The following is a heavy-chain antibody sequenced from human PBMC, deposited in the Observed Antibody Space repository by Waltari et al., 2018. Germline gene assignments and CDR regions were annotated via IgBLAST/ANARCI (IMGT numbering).Heavy chain of an antibody. CDR3: AKDGGSSWLGYWFDP. CDR2: ISGSGGST. V-gene: IGHV3-23*01. D-gene: IGHD6-13*01. CDR1: GFTFSSYA. J-gene: IGHJ5*02. Sequence: EVQLLESGGGLVQPGGFLRLSVAASGFTFSSYAMIWVRQAPGKGVEWVSAISGSGGSTYYADSVKGRFTISRDNSKNTLYLQMNSLRAEDTAVYYCAKDGGSSWLGYWFDPWGQGTLVTVSS.